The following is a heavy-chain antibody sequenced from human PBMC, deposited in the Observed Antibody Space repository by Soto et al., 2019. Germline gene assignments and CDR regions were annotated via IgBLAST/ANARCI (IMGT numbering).Heavy chain of an antibody. V-gene: IGHV1-24*01. J-gene: IGHJ4*02. CDR1: GYNLSELS. Sequence: QVQLVQSGAEVKKPGASVKVSCKVSGYNLSELSIHWVRQVLGRGFEWMGGFDPEAVGTTYAQRFQGRVTMTEDKSTDTAYMEPSCLRSEDTAVYYCATPKHPYYGTYGDFDYWGQGTLVTVSS. CDR3: ATPKHPYYGTYGDFDY. D-gene: IGHD4-4*01. CDR2: FDPEAVGT.